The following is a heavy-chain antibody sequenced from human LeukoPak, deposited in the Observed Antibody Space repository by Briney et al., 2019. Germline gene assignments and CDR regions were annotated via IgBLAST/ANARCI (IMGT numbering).Heavy chain of an antibody. CDR1: GFTFSSYS. V-gene: IGHV3-15*01. CDR3: SVVNYGSGSYPLGY. Sequence: GGSLRLSCAASGFTFSSYSMNWVRQAPGKGLEWVGRITSETDGGTAHYAAPVKGRFTISRDDSKNTLYLQMNSLKTEDTAVYYCSVVNYGSGSYPLGYWGQGNLVTVSS. J-gene: IGHJ4*02. CDR2: ITSETDGGTA. D-gene: IGHD3-10*01.